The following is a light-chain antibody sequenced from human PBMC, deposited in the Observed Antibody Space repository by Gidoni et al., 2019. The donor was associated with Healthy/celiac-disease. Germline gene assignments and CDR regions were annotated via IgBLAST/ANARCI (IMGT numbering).Light chain of an antibody. Sequence: QSALTQPASVSGSPGQSITISCTGTSSDVGSYNLVSWYQQHPGKAPKLRIYEGSKRPSGVSNRFSGSKSGNTASLTISVLQAEDEADYYCCSYAGSVVFGGGTKLTVL. J-gene: IGLJ2*01. V-gene: IGLV2-23*01. CDR1: SSDVGSYNL. CDR2: EGS. CDR3: CSYAGSVV.